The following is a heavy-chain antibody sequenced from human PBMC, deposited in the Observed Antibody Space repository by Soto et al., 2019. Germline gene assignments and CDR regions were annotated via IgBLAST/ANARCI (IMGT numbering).Heavy chain of an antibody. CDR2: ISAYNGNT. Sequence: EASVEVSCRASGYTFTSYGISWVRQAPGQGLEWMGWISAYNGNTNYAQKLQGRVTMTTDTSTSTAYMELRSLRSDDTAVYYCARDLGVVITTCFDYWGQGTLVTVSS. CDR1: GYTFTSYG. V-gene: IGHV1-18*01. J-gene: IGHJ4*02. D-gene: IGHD3-22*01. CDR3: ARDLGVVITTCFDY.